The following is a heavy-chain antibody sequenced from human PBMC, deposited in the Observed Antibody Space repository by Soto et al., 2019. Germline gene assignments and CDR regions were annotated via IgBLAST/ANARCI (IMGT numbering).Heavy chain of an antibody. Sequence: QTLCLTHAISGDSVSRDTVVCTSIRRSPARRHERLGRTYYMSKWYHEYAVVVQSRISINPDTSKNHYSPQLNSVTPEDTAVYYCARGIYDTSGGTAFDVWGQGTKVTVSS. D-gene: IGHD3-22*01. CDR1: GDSVSRDTVV. J-gene: IGHJ3*01. CDR3: ARGIYDTSGGTAFDV. CDR2: TYYMSKWYH. V-gene: IGHV6-1*01.